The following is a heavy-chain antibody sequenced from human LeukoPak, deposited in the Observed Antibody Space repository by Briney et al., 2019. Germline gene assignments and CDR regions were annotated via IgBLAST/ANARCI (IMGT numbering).Heavy chain of an antibody. J-gene: IGHJ3*02. CDR1: GGTFSSYA. CDR2: IIPIFGTA. V-gene: IGHV1-69*05. CDR3: ARAGYSSGWYEGDAFDI. D-gene: IGHD6-19*01. Sequence: SVKVSCKASGGTFSSYAISWVRQAPGQGLEWMGGIIPIFGTANYAQKFQGRVTITTDESTSTAYMELSRLRSEDTAVYYCARAGYSSGWYEGDAFDIWGQGTMVTVSS.